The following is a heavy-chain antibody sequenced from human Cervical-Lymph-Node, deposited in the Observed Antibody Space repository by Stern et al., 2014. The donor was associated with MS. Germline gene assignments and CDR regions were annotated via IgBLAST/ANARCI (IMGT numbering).Heavy chain of an antibody. CDR3: AGGGYGGNSNFDY. J-gene: IGHJ4*02. CDR1: GFTFSNDA. Sequence: VHLVESGGGVVQPGRSLRLSCAASGFTFSNDAMHWVRQAPGKGLEGVAVISYDGSTKYYADSVKGRFTISRDNSKNTLYLQTNSLRTEDTAVYYCAGGGYGGNSNFDYWGQGTLVTVSS. CDR2: ISYDGSTK. V-gene: IGHV3-30-3*01. D-gene: IGHD4-23*01.